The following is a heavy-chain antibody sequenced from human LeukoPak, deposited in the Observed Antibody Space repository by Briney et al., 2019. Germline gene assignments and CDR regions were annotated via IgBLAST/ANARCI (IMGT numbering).Heavy chain of an antibody. CDR1: GGSISSYY. V-gene: IGHV4-59*01. D-gene: IGHD5-24*01. CDR3: ARDGEMATTTYNWFDP. Sequence: SETLSFTCTVSGGSISSYYWSWIRQPPGKGLEWIGYIYYSGSTNYNPSLKSRVTISVDTSKNQFSLKLSSVTAADTAVYYCARDGEMATTTYNWFDPWGQGTLVTVSS. J-gene: IGHJ5*02. CDR2: IYYSGST.